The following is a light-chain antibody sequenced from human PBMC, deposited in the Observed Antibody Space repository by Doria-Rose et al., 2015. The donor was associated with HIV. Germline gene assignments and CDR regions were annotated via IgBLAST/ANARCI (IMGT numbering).Light chain of an antibody. Sequence: TQSPGTLSLSPGERATLSCRASQSFSSTYLAWYQQKPGQAPSLLIHDGSTRATGIPDMFSASVSGTDFTLTINRLEPEDFALYYCHQYGTSWTFGQGTKVEI. J-gene: IGKJ1*01. CDR2: DGS. CDR1: QSFSSTY. CDR3: HQYGTSWT. V-gene: IGKV3-20*01.